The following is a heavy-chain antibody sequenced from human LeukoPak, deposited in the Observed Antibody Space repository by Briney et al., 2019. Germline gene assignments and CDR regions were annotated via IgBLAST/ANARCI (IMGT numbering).Heavy chain of an antibody. CDR2: IGSSGSII. Sequence: GGSLRLSCAASGFTFSSYDMTWVRQAPGKGLEWVSYIGSSGSIIYYADSVKGRFTISRDNAKNSLYLQMNSLRAEDTAVYYCARDVNGYFDYWGQGTLVTVSA. CDR3: ARDVNGYFDY. CDR1: GFTFSSYD. V-gene: IGHV3-48*03. J-gene: IGHJ4*02.